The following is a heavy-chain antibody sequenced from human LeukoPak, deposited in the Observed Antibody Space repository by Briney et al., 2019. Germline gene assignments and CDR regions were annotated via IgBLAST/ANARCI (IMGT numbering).Heavy chain of an antibody. CDR1: GGSISSYY. CDR2: IYYSGST. Sequence: PSQTLSLTCTVSGGSISSYYWSWIRQPPGKGLEWIGYIYYSGSTNYNPSLKSRVTISVDTSKNQFSLKLSSVTAADTAVYYCARGWSGYDLDYWGQGTLATVSS. CDR3: ARGWSGYDLDY. D-gene: IGHD5-12*01. V-gene: IGHV4-59*01. J-gene: IGHJ4*02.